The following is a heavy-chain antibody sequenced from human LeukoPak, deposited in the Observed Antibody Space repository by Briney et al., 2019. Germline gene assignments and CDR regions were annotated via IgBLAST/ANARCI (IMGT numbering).Heavy chain of an antibody. V-gene: IGHV5-51*01. J-gene: IGHJ5*02. CDR2: IYPGDSDT. D-gene: IGHD2-2*01. Sequence: GESLKISCKGSGYSFTSYWIGWVRQMPGKGLGWMGIIYPGDSDTRYSPSFQGQVTISADKSISTAYLQWSSLKASDTAMYYCARARYCSSTSCYRVTNNWFDPWGQGTLVTVSS. CDR3: ARARYCSSTSCYRVTNNWFDP. CDR1: GYSFTSYW.